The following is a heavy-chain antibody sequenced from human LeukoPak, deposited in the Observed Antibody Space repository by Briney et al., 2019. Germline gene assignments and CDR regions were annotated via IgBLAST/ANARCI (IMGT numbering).Heavy chain of an antibody. CDR1: GYTFTGYY. CDR2: INPNSGGT. CDR3: ARASDWYYYYYYMDV. J-gene: IGHJ6*03. V-gene: IGHV1-2*02. Sequence: ASVKVSCKASGYTFTGYYMHWVRQAPGQGLEWMGWINPNSGGTNYAQKFQGRVTMTRDTSISTAYMELSRLRSDDTAVYYCARASDWYYYYYYMDVWGKRTTVTVSS. D-gene: IGHD3-9*01.